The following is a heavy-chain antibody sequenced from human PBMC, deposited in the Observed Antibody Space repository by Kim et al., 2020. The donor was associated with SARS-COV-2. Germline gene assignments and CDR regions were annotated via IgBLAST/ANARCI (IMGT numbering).Heavy chain of an antibody. CDR2: INHSGST. D-gene: IGHD3-10*01. J-gene: IGHJ5*02. CDR1: GGSFSGYY. Sequence: SETLSLTCAVYGGSFSGYYWSWIRQPPGKGLEWIGEINHSGSTNYNPSLKSRVTISVDTSKNQFSLKLSSVTAADTAVYYCARGRLLWFGELSVWFDPWGQGTLVTVSS. V-gene: IGHV4-34*01. CDR3: ARGRLLWFGELSVWFDP.